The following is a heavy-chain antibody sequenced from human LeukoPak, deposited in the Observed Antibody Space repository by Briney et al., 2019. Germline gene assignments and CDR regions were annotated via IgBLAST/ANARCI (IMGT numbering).Heavy chain of an antibody. D-gene: IGHD3-22*01. CDR2: FDPEDGET. V-gene: IGHV1-24*01. CDR1: GDTLTELS. CDR3: ATAHSGYAFDY. J-gene: IGHJ4*02. Sequence: ASLKVSCKVSGDTLTELSMQWVRQGPGKGLEWMGGFDPEDGETIYAQKFQGRVTMTEDTSTDTAYMELSSLRSEDTAVYYCATAHSGYAFDYWGQGTLVTVSS.